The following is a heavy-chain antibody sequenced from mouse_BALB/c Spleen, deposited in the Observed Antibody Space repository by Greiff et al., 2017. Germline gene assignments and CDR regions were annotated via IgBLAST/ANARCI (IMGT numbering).Heavy chain of an antibody. CDR2: INPSTGYT. CDR1: GYTFTSYW. Sequence: VQLQQSGAELAKPGASVKMSCKASGYTFTSYWMHWVKQRPGQGLEWIGYINPSTGYTDYNQKFKDKATLTADKSSSTAYMQLSSLTSEDSAVYYCAYGNYVRFAYWGQGTLVTVSA. J-gene: IGHJ3*01. V-gene: IGHV1-7*01. CDR3: AYGNYVRFAY. D-gene: IGHD2-1*01.